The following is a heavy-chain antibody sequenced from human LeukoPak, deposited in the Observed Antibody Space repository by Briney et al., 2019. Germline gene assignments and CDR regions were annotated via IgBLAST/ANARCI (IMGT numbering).Heavy chain of an antibody. CDR2: ISGSGGST. J-gene: IGHJ4*02. V-gene: IGHV3-23*01. Sequence: GGSLRLSCAASGFTFSSYAMSWVRQAPGKGLEWVSAISGSGGSTYYADSVKGRFTISRDNSENTLYLQMKSLRAEDTAVYYCARGDGYNFFDYWGQGTLVTVSS. CDR3: ARGDGYNFFDY. CDR1: GFTFSSYA. D-gene: IGHD5-24*01.